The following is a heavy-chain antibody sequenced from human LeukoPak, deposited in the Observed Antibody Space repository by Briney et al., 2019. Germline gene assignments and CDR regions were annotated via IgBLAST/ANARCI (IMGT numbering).Heavy chain of an antibody. Sequence: ASVKVSCKASGYTFTGYYMHWVRQAPGQGLEWMGWINPNSGGTNYAQKFQGRVTMTRDTSISTAYMELSRLRSEDTAVYYCARDSSGGQEGGDYWGQGTLVTVSS. CDR2: INPNSGGT. CDR1: GYTFTGYY. J-gene: IGHJ4*02. CDR3: ARDSSGGQEGGDY. V-gene: IGHV1-2*02. D-gene: IGHD3-10*01.